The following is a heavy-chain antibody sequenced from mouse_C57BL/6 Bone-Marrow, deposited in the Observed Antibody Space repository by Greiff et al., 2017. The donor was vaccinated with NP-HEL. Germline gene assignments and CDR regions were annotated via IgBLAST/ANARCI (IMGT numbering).Heavy chain of an antibody. CDR2: IWSGGST. J-gene: IGHJ4*01. Sequence: QVQLKQSGPGLVQPSQSLSITCTVSGFSLTSYGVHWVRQSPGKGLEWLGVIWSGGSTDYNAAFISRLSISKDNSKSQVFFKMNSLQADDTAIYYCARASYYSNYDLDYYAMDYWGQGTSVTVSS. V-gene: IGHV2-2*01. D-gene: IGHD2-5*01. CDR3: ARASYYSNYDLDYYAMDY. CDR1: GFSLTSYG.